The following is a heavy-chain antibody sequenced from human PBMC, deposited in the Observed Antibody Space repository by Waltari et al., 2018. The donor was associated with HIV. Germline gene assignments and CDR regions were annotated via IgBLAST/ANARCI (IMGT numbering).Heavy chain of an antibody. Sequence: EVQLVESGGGLVQPGGSLRLSCAASGFTVSSYGMRWVRQSTGKGLEWVANIKQDGSEKYYVDSVKGRFTISRDNAKNSLYLQMNSLRAEDTAVYYCARDYNWNRWGYFDLWGRGTLVTVSS. CDR1: GFTVSSYG. CDR3: ARDYNWNRWGYFDL. D-gene: IGHD1-20*01. CDR2: IKQDGSEK. J-gene: IGHJ2*01. V-gene: IGHV3-7*01.